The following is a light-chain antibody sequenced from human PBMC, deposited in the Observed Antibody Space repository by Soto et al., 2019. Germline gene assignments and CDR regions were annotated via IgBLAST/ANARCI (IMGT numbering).Light chain of an antibody. Sequence: QSALTQPASVSGSLGQSITISCTGTSSDVGGYNYVSWYQQHPGKDPKVVIFEVTYRPSGVSSRFSGSKSGNTASLTVSGLQAEDEGDYYCSPYTSTSTVVFGGGTKVTVL. CDR2: EVT. CDR1: SSDVGGYNY. V-gene: IGLV2-14*01. CDR3: SPYTSTSTVV. J-gene: IGLJ2*01.